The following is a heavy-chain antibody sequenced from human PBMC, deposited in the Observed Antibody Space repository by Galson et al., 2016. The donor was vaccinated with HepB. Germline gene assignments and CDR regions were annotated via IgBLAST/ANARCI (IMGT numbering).Heavy chain of an antibody. V-gene: IGHV2-5*01. CDR3: AHRRSGYCNSISCLYFDY. CDR1: GFSLSTSGEG. D-gene: IGHD2-2*01. Sequence: PALVKPTQTLTLTCTFSGFSLSTSGEGVGWTRQPPGKALEWLALIYWNDDKRYSPSLSSRLTITKDTSKNQVVLTMTNMDPVDTATYYCAHRRSGYCNSISCLYFDYWGQGALVTVSS. CDR2: IYWNDDK. J-gene: IGHJ4*02.